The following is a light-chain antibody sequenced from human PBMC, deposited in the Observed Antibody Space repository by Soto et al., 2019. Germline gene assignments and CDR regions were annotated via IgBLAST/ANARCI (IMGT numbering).Light chain of an antibody. V-gene: IGKV3-15*01. CDR1: KSISNN. CDR3: QQYNNWPPLT. Sequence: DIVMTKSPATLSVSPGERATLSCRASKSISNNLAWYQQKPGQAPRLLIFGASTRATGIPARFGGSGSGTEFTLTISSLQSEDFAVYYCQQYNNWPPLTFGGGTKVEIK. CDR2: GAS. J-gene: IGKJ4*01.